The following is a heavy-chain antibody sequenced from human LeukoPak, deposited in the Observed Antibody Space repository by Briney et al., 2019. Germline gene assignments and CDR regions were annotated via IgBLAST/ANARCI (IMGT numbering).Heavy chain of an antibody. Sequence: PGGSLRLSCAASGFTFSSYWMSWVGQAPGKGLEWVANIKQDGSEKYYVDSVKGRFTISRDNAKNSLYLQMNSLRAEDTAVYYCARAFYDILTGYFGYWGQGTLVTVSS. CDR3: ARAFYDILTGYFGY. CDR1: GFTFSSYW. D-gene: IGHD3-9*01. J-gene: IGHJ4*02. V-gene: IGHV3-7*01. CDR2: IKQDGSEK.